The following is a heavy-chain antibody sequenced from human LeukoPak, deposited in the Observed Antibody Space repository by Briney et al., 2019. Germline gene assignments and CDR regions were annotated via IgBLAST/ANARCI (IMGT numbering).Heavy chain of an antibody. CDR3: AREGLVHTDRGAFDI. CDR1: GFTFSSYA. D-gene: IGHD3-10*01. V-gene: IGHV3-64*01. CDR2: ISSNGGST. J-gene: IGHJ3*02. Sequence: PGGSLRLSCAASGFTFSSYAMHWVRQAPGKGLEYVSAISSNGGSTCYANSVKGRFTISRDNSKNTLYLQMGSLRAEDMAVYYCAREGLVHTDRGAFDIWGQGTMVTVSS.